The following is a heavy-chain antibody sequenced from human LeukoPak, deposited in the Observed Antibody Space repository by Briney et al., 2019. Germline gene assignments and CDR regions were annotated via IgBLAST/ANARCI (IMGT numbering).Heavy chain of an antibody. CDR1: GGTFSSYA. CDR2: IIPIFGTA. J-gene: IGHJ6*04. CDR3: AMGYCSGGSCYGYYYGMDV. Sequence: SVKVSCKASGGTFSSYAISWVRQAPGQGLEWRGGIIPIFGTANYAQKFQGRVTITADESTSTAYMELSSLRSEDTAVYYCAMGYCSGGSCYGYYYGMDVWGKGTTVTVSS. V-gene: IGHV1-69*13. D-gene: IGHD2-15*01.